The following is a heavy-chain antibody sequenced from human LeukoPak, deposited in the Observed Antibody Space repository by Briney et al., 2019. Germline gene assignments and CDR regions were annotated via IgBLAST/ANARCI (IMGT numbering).Heavy chain of an antibody. D-gene: IGHD6-13*01. CDR1: GYTLTELS. Sequence: GASVKVSCKVSGYTLTELSMHWVRQAPGKGLEWMGGFDPEDGETIYARKFQGRVAMTEDTSTDTAYMELSSLRSEDTAVYYCATVRERGMYSSSWYVAFDIWGQGTMVTVSS. V-gene: IGHV1-24*01. CDR3: ATVRERGMYSSSWYVAFDI. J-gene: IGHJ3*02. CDR2: FDPEDGET.